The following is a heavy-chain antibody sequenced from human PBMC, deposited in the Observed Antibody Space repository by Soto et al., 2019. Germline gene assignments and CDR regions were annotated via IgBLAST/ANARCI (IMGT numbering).Heavy chain of an antibody. V-gene: IGHV2-5*02. CDR1: GFSLSTSGVG. J-gene: IGHJ5*02. CDR3: AHKGYCSSTSCYDVGNWFDP. Sequence: SGPTLVNPTQTLTLTCTFSGFSLSTSGVGVGWIRQPPGKALEWLALIYWDDDKRYSPSLKSRLTITKDTSKNQVVLTMTNMDPVDTATYYCAHKGYCSSTSCYDVGNWFDPWGQGTLVNVSS. CDR2: IYWDDDK. D-gene: IGHD2-2*01.